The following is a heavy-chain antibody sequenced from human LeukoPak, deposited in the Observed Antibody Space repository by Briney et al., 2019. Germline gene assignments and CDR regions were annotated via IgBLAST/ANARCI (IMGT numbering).Heavy chain of an antibody. CDR3: AAEYYDSSGYYLAY. D-gene: IGHD3-22*01. CDR2: IVVGSGNT. CDR1: GCTFTSSA. J-gene: IGHJ4*02. V-gene: IGHV1-58*02. Sequence: SVKVSCKASGCTFTSSAMQWVRQARGQRLEWIGWIVVGSGNTNYAQKFQERVTITRDMSTSTAYMELSSLRSEDTAVYYCAAEYYDSSGYYLAYWGQGTLVTVSS.